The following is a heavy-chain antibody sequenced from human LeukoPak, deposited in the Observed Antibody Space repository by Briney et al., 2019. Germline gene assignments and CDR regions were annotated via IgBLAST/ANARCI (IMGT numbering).Heavy chain of an antibody. CDR2: LSNDATNK. Sequence: PRGSLRLSCTAAGFTFSNYGMHWVRQAPGKGLEWVAVLSNDATNKYYADSAKGRFTISRDNSKNTLYLQMNSLRAADTAVYYCASTDLNHAILSGYFESWGQGTLLTVSS. V-gene: IGHV3-30*03. D-gene: IGHD3-9*01. CDR3: ASTDLNHAILSGYFES. CDR1: GFTFSNYG. J-gene: IGHJ4*02.